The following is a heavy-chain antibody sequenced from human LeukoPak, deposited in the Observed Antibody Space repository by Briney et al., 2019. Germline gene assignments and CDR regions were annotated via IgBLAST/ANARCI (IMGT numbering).Heavy chain of an antibody. Sequence: SETLSLTCTVSGGSVSSESYHWSWIRQPPGKGLEWVGFIPYSGRTSYNPSLKSRATISVDTSKNEFSLKLTSVTVADTAVYYCARYLCSGGTCYGFDYWGQGNPVTVSS. CDR2: IPYSGRT. CDR3: ARYLCSGGTCYGFDY. CDR1: GGSVSSESYH. J-gene: IGHJ4*02. V-gene: IGHV4-61*01. D-gene: IGHD2-15*01.